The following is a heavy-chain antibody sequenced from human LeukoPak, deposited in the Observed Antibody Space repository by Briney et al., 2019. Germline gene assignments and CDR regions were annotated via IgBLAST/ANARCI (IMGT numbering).Heavy chain of an antibody. CDR3: ARDQEGFDY. CDR1: GYSFTNSG. J-gene: IGHJ4*02. Sequence: ASVKVSCKASGYSFTNSGFNWVRQAPGQGLEWMGMIYPRDGSTSYAQKFQGRVTVTRDTSTSTVHMELSGLRSEDTAVYYCARDQEGFDYWGQGTLVTVSS. V-gene: IGHV1-46*01. CDR2: IYPRDGST.